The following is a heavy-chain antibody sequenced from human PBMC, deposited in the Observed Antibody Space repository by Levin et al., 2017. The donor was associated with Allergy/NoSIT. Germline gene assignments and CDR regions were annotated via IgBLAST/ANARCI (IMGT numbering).Heavy chain of an antibody. D-gene: IGHD3-22*01. V-gene: IGHV1-24*01. J-gene: IGHJ4*02. CDR3: ATVSQTFHYDSAHFAFDF. Sequence: ASVKVSCKVSGYTLSDSSIHWVRQAPGKGLEWMGGFDPEEAETIYAQKFQGRATMTEDTSIDTSYMELSSLRSEDTAVYYCATVSQTFHYDSAHFAFDFWGQGTLVTVSS. CDR1: GYTLSDSS. CDR2: FDPEEAET.